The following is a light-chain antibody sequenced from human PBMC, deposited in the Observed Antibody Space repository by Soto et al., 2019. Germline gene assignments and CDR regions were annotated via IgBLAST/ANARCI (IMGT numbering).Light chain of an antibody. CDR1: QSVSSF. V-gene: IGKV3-11*01. CDR2: DAS. Sequence: EIVLTQSPATLSLSPGERATLSCRASQSVSSFLGWYQQKPGQAPRLLIYDASNSATAIPARFSGSGSGTDFTLTIISLEPEDFAVYYCQQRSSCTFGQGTKVEIK. CDR3: QQRSSCT. J-gene: IGKJ1*01.